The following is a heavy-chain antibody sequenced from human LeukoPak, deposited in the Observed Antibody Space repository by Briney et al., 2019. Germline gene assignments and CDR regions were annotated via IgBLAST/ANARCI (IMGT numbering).Heavy chain of an antibody. D-gene: IGHD6-13*01. V-gene: IGHV4-38-2*01. CDR2: MYHRGST. CDR3: ASSAGIAAALSFDY. J-gene: IGHJ4*02. CDR1: GHSISSGYY. Sequence: SETLSLTCSVSGHSISSGYYWGWIRQPPGKGLEWIGTMYHRGSTYYNPSLKSRVTMSGDTSKNHFSLKLSSVIAADAAVYYCASSAGIAAALSFDYWGQGTLVTVSS.